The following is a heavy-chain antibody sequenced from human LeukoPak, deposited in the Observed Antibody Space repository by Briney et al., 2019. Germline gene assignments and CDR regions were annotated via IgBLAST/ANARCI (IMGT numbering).Heavy chain of an antibody. CDR2: INPNSGGT. J-gene: IGHJ4*02. D-gene: IGHD2-21*02. Sequence: GASVKVSCKASGYTFTGYYMHWVRHAPGQRLERIGWINPNSGGTNYAQKFQGRVTMTRDTSISTAYTELSRLRSDDTAVYYCARDLSYCGGDCYSDYWGQGTLVTVSS. CDR1: GYTFTGYY. V-gene: IGHV1-2*02. CDR3: ARDLSYCGGDCYSDY.